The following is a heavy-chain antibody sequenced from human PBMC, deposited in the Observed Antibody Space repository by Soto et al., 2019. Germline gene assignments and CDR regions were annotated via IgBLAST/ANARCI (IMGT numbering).Heavy chain of an antibody. J-gene: IGHJ5*02. CDR2: INHSGST. Sequence: QVQLQQWGAGLLKPSETLSLTCAVYGGSFSGYYWSWIRQPPGKGLEWIGEINHSGSTNYNPSLNSRVTIAVDTSKNQFSLKLSSVTAADTAVYYCAGLIAVAEDWFDPWGQGTLVTVSS. CDR3: AGLIAVAEDWFDP. V-gene: IGHV4-34*01. CDR1: GGSFSGYY. D-gene: IGHD6-19*01.